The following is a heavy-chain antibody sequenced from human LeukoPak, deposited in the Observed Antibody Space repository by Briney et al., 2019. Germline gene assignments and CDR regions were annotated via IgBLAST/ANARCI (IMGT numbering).Heavy chain of an antibody. CDR2: ISAYNGNT. V-gene: IGHV1-18*01. D-gene: IGHD2-15*01. CDR1: GHTFTSYG. CDR3: ARDLRHVVAATPT. J-gene: IGHJ4*02. Sequence: ASVKLSCKASGHTFTSYGISWVRQAPGQGLEWMGWISAYNGNTNYAQKLQGRVTMTTDTSTSTAYMELRSLRSDDTAVYYCARDLRHVVAATPTWGQGTLVTVSS.